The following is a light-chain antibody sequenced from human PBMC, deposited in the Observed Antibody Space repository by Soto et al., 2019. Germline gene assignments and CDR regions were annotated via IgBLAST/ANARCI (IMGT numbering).Light chain of an antibody. V-gene: IGKV3-20*01. J-gene: IGKJ3*01. CDR3: QQYGSSPPAT. CDR2: GAF. CDR1: QSVSSN. Sequence: EIVMTQSPVTLSVSPWERATLSCRASQSVSSNLAWYQQKPGQAPSLLIYGAFTRATGIPDRFSGSGSGTDFTLTISRLEPEDFAVYYCQQYGSSPPATFGPGTKVDI.